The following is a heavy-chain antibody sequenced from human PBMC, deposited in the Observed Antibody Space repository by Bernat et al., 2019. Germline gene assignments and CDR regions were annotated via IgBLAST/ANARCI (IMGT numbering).Heavy chain of an antibody. CDR2: IIPILGIA. J-gene: IGHJ4*02. D-gene: IGHD4-17*01. V-gene: IGHV1-69*08. CDR1: GGTFSSYT. Sequence: QVQLVQSGAEVKKPGSSVKVSCKASGGTFSSYTISWVRQAPGQGLEWMGRIIPILGIANYAQKFQGRVTITADKSTSTAYMELSSLRSEDTAVYYCARDSSARTTTVTTGDFDYWGQGTLVTVSS. CDR3: ARDSSARTTTVTTGDFDY.